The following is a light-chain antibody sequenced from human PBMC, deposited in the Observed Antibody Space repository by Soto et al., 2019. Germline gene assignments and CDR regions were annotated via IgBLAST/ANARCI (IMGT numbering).Light chain of an antibody. CDR2: EGT. J-gene: IGLJ1*01. Sequence: QSVLTQPASGSGAPGQWITISCTGTSSDVGTYNLVSWYQQHPGKAPKLMVYEGTKRPSGVSNRFSGSKSGNTASLTISGLQAEDEADYYCCSYVGSSTYVFGTGTKVTV. V-gene: IGLV2-23*01. CDR1: SSDVGTYNL. CDR3: CSYVGSSTYV.